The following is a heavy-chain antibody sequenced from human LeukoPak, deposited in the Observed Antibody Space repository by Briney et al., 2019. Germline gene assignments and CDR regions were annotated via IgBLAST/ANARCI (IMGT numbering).Heavy chain of an antibody. D-gene: IGHD5-12*01. CDR1: GFTFSSYG. J-gene: IGHJ6*03. CDR2: IWYDGSNK. V-gene: IGHV3-33*01. Sequence: GGSLRLSCAASGFTFSSYGMHWVRQAPGKGLEWVAVIWYDGSNKYYADSVKGRFTISRDNSKNTQYLQMNSLRAEDTAVYYCARLAIRNYYMDVWGKGTTVTVSS. CDR3: ARLAIRNYYMDV.